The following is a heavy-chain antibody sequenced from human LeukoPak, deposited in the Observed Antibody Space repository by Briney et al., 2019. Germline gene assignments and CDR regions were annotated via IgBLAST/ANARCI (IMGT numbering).Heavy chain of an antibody. V-gene: IGHV3-20*04. Sequence: SGGSLRLSCVASGFTFDDYGMSWVRQAPGKGLEWVSGINWNGGRTAYADSVKGRFTISRDNAKNSLYLQMNSLRAEDTAVYYCARDSGERGSGSYLIAYWGQGTLVTVSS. D-gene: IGHD3-10*01. CDR1: GFTFDDYG. J-gene: IGHJ4*02. CDR3: ARDSGERGSGSYLIAY. CDR2: INWNGGRT.